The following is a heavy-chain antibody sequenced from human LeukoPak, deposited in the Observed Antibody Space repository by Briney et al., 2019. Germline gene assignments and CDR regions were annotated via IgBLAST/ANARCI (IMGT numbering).Heavy chain of an antibody. CDR1: GYTFTSYA. CDR2: INTNTGNP. Sequence: ASVKVSCKASGYTFTSYAMNWVRQAPGQGLEWMGWINTNTGNPTYAQGFTGRFVFSLDTSVSTAYLQISSLKAEDTAVYYCARDNPFEWEDWGDYFDYWGQGTLVTVSS. CDR3: ARDNPFEWEDWGDYFDY. V-gene: IGHV7-4-1*02. D-gene: IGHD1-26*01. J-gene: IGHJ4*02.